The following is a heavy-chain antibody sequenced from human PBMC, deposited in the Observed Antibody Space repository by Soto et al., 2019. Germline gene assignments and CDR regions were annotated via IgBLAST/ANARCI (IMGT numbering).Heavy chain of an antibody. Sequence: VQLVQSGAEVKKPGASVKVSCKASGYSFTSYGINWVRQAPGQGLEWMGWISAYNANTNYAQKLEGRVTLTTDTSTTTVYMELMSLRSDDTAFYYCARGGRDGDDEFDYWGQGTLVTVSS. J-gene: IGHJ4*02. V-gene: IGHV1-18*01. D-gene: IGHD1-1*01. CDR3: ARGGRDGDDEFDY. CDR2: ISAYNANT. CDR1: GYSFTSYG.